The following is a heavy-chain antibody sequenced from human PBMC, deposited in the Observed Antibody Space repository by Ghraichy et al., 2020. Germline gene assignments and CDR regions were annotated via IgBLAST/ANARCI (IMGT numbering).Heavy chain of an antibody. D-gene: IGHD1-1*01. J-gene: IGHJ4*02. CDR1: GFTFSSYW. CDR3: ARDRGPNCLDY. V-gene: IGHV3-7*01. CDR2: IKQDGSEK. Sequence: GGSLRLYCADSGFTFSSYWMSWVRQAPGKGLEWVANIKQDGSEKYYVDSVKGRFTISRDNTKSSLYLQMNSLRAEDTAVYYCARDRGPNCLDYWGQGTLVTVSS.